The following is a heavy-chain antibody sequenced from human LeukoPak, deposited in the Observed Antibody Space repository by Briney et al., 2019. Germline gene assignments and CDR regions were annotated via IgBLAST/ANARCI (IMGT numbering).Heavy chain of an antibody. CDR3: ARGRVGSSWFY. CDR1: GFTFSSYS. D-gene: IGHD6-6*01. J-gene: IGHJ4*02. CDR2: ISSSSSTI. Sequence: GGSLRLSCAATGFTFSSYSMNWVRQAPGKGLEWVSYISSSSSTIYYADSVKGRFTISRDNAKNSLYLQMNSLRAEDTAVYYCARGRVGSSWFYWGQGTLVTVSS. V-gene: IGHV3-48*01.